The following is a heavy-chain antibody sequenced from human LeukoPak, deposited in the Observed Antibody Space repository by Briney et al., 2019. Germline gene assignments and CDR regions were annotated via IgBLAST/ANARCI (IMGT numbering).Heavy chain of an antibody. CDR2: IYHSGST. J-gene: IGHJ2*01. D-gene: IGHD4-17*01. CDR3: ARDSHYGDFSWYFDL. V-gene: IGHV4-30-2*01. CDR1: GGSISSGGYS. Sequence: SETLSLTCAVSGGSISSGGYSWSWIRQPPGKGLEWIGYIYHSGSTYYNPSLKSRVTISVDRSKNQFSLKLSSVTAADTAVYYCARDSHYGDFSWYFDLWGRGTLVTVSS.